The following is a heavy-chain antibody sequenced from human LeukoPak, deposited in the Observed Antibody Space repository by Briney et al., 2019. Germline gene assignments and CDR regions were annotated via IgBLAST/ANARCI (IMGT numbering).Heavy chain of an antibody. V-gene: IGHV3-30*18. Sequence: QPGRSLRLSCAASGFTFSNYGMNWVRQAPGKGLKWVAFISYDGSNKYYADSVKGRFTISKDNAKKTLYLQMDRLRADDTAVYYCAKDYYDSGSYGRNALAIWGQGTMVTVSS. D-gene: IGHD3-10*01. CDR1: GFTFSNYG. CDR2: ISYDGSNK. CDR3: AKDYYDSGSYGRNALAI. J-gene: IGHJ3*02.